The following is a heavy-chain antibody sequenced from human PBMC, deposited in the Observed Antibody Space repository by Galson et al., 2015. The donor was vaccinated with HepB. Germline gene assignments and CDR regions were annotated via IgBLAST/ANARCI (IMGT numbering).Heavy chain of an antibody. V-gene: IGHV1-69*13. D-gene: IGHD7-27*01. Sequence: SVKVSCRASGGTFSSYAISWVRQAPGQGLEWMGGIIPIFGTANYAQKFQGRVTITADESTSTAYMELSSLRAEDTAVYYCARVPGDVDWYFDLWGRGTLVTVSS. CDR3: ARVPGDVDWYFDL. CDR2: IIPIFGTA. CDR1: GGTFSSYA. J-gene: IGHJ2*01.